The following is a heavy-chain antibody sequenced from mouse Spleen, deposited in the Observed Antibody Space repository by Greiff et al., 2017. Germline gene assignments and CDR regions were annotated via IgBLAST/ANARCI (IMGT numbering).Heavy chain of an antibody. CDR2: IDPEDGET. V-gene: IGHV14-2*01. CDR3: ARGDRYDVGY. J-gene: IGHJ2*01. D-gene: IGHD2-14*01. Sequence: EVQLQQSGAELVKPGASVKLSCTASGFNITDYYMHWVKQRTEQGLEWIGRIDPEDGETKYAPKFQGKATITADTSANTAYLQLSSLTSEDTAVYYCARGDRYDVGYWGQGTTLTVSS. CDR1: GFNITDYY.